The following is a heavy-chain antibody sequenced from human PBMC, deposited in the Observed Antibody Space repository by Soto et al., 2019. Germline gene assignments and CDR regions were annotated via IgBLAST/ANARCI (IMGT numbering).Heavy chain of an antibody. CDR2: IIPIFGTA. J-gene: IGHJ4*02. CDR3: ARDAVQLWSPGRYYFDY. D-gene: IGHD5-18*01. Sequence: QVQLVQSGAEVKKPGSSVKVSCKASGGTFSSYAISWVRQAPGQGLEWMGGIIPIFGTANYAQKFQGRVTITADESRSXXYMELSSLRSEDTAVYYCARDAVQLWSPGRYYFDYWGQGTLVTVSS. V-gene: IGHV1-69*12. CDR1: GGTFSSYA.